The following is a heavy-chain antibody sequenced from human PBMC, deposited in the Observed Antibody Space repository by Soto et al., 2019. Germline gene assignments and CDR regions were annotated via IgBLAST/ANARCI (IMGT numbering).Heavy chain of an antibody. V-gene: IGHV4-39*02. Sequence: QLQLQESGPGLVKPSETLSLTCAVTGASITRGGFHWGWIRQSPGQGLEWIGSLYSGSTYYNPSLKSRVTISADTYKNDFSLRLTSVTAADTAVYYCARRGSGHTFDYWGQGTLVTVSS. CDR3: ARRGSGHTFDY. D-gene: IGHD3-10*01. CDR2: LYSGST. CDR1: GASITRGGFH. J-gene: IGHJ4*02.